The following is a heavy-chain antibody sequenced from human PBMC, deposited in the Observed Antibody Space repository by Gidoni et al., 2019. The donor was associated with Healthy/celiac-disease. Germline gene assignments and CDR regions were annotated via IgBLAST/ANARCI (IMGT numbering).Heavy chain of an antibody. D-gene: IGHD3-3*01. CDR2: ISWNSGSI. J-gene: IGHJ4*02. V-gene: IGHV3-9*01. CDR3: AKDASAKLRFLEWLPAD. CDR1: VFTFDDYA. Sequence: EVQLVESGGGLVQPGRSLRLSCAASVFTFDDYALHWVRQAPGKGMEWVSGISWNSGSIGYADSVKGRFTISRDSAKNSLYLQMNSLRAEDTALYYCAKDASAKLRFLEWLPADWGQGTLVTVSS.